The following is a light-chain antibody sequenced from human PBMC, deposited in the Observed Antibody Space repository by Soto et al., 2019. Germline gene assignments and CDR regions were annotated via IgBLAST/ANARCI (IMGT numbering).Light chain of an antibody. CDR1: SSNIGSNS. CDR3: AAWDDSLNGEVV. Sequence: QSVLTQPPSASGTPGQRVTISCSGSSSNIGSNSVNWYQQLPGTAPKLLIYSTNQRPSGVPDRFPGSKSDTSASLAISGLQSEDEADYYCAAWDDSLNGEVVFGGGTKLTVL. CDR2: STN. V-gene: IGLV1-44*01. J-gene: IGLJ2*01.